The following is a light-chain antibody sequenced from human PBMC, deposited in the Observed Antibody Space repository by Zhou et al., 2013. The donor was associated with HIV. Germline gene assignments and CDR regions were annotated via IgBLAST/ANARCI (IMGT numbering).Light chain of an antibody. CDR1: QSVSDY. V-gene: IGKV1-9*01. Sequence: DIQMTQSPSSLSSSIGDRVTITCRASQSVSDYLNWYQQKPGKAPKLLIHSASTLESGVPSRFSGSGSGTEFTLTISSLQPEDFATYYCQQFNSYPITFGQGTRLEIK. CDR2: SAS. J-gene: IGKJ5*01. CDR3: QQFNSYPIT.